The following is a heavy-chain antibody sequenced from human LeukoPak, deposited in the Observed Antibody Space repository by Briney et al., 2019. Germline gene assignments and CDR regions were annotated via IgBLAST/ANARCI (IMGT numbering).Heavy chain of an antibody. CDR1: GYTFTSYG. J-gene: IGHJ4*02. D-gene: IGHD6-13*01. CDR3: ARDRTFGSSWLNGESDY. CDR2: ISAYNGNT. V-gene: IGHV1-18*01. Sequence: ASVKVSCKASGYTFTSYGISWVRQAPGQGLEWMGWISAYNGNTNYAQKLQGRVTMTTDTSTSTAYMELSSLRSEDTAVYYCARDRTFGSSWLNGESDYWGQGTLVTVSS.